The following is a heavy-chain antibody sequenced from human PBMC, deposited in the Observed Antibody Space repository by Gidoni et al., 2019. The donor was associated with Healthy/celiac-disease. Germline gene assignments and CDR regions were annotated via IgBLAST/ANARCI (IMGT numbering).Heavy chain of an antibody. D-gene: IGHD3-16*01. V-gene: IGHV1-69*01. J-gene: IGHJ3*02. CDR3: ARHPKGEVDAFDI. Sequence: QLQLVQSGAEVQKPGSSVKVSCKASGGTFSSYAISWVRQAPGQGLEWMGGIIPIFGTATDAQKFQGRVTITADESTSTAYMELSSLRSEDTAVYYCARHPKGEVDAFDIWGQGTMVTVSS. CDR2: IIPIFGTA. CDR1: GGTFSSYA.